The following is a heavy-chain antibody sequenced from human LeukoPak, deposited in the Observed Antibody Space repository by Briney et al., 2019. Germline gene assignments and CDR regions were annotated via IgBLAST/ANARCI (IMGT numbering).Heavy chain of an antibody. CDR1: GSSINPYY. J-gene: IGHJ5*02. D-gene: IGHD6-13*01. V-gene: IGHV4-59*08. Sequence: SETLSLTCAVSGSSINPYYWNWIRQPPGKGLEWIGYIYYTGTTKYNPSLKNRVYISLDTSKNQFSLELNSVTAADTAVYYCARRGYLQKSFDPWGQGILVTVSS. CDR3: ARRGYLQKSFDP. CDR2: IYYTGTT.